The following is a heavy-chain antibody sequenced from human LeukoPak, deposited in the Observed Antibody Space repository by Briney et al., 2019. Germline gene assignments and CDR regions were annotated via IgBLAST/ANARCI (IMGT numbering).Heavy chain of an antibody. J-gene: IGHJ4*02. CDR1: GXTFDDYV. CDR3: SKALYSSTWYAAY. CDR2: ITGDGGST. Sequence: GGSLRLSCAASGXTFDDYVVHWVRQVPGKGLEWVCLITGDGGSTYYADSVKGRFTISRDNSKDSLYLQMNSLRAEDTAFYYCSKALYSSTWYAAYWGQGTLVTVSS. V-gene: IGHV3-43*02. D-gene: IGHD6-13*01.